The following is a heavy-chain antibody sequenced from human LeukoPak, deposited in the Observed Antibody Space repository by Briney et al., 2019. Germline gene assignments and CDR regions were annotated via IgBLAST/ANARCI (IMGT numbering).Heavy chain of an antibody. V-gene: IGHV1-18*01. D-gene: IGHD2-8*01. CDR3: ATCHCTNGVCYGECEYFQH. CDR1: GYTFTSYG. J-gene: IGHJ1*01. Sequence: ASVKVSFKASGYTFTSYGISWVRQAPGQGLEWMGWISPYTGNTNYAQKFQGRVIVTTDTSTSTAYMELRSLRSDDTAVYYCATCHCTNGVCYGECEYFQHWGQGTLVTVSS. CDR2: ISPYTGNT.